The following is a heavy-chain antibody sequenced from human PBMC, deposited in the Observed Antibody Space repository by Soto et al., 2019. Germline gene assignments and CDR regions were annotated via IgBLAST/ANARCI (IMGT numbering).Heavy chain of an antibody. CDR1: GFTFSSYA. CDR3: AKPLRYFDWLPDAFDI. Sequence: QSGGSLGLSCAASGFTFSSYAMSWVRQAPGKGLEWVSAISGSGGSTYYADSVKGRFTISRDNSKNTLYLQMNSLRAEDTAVYYCAKPLRYFDWLPDAFDIWGQGTMVTVSS. D-gene: IGHD3-9*01. V-gene: IGHV3-23*01. CDR2: ISGSGGST. J-gene: IGHJ3*02.